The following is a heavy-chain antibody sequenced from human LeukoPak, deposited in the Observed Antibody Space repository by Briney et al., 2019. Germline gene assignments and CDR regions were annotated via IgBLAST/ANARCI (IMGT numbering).Heavy chain of an antibody. J-gene: IGHJ5*02. CDR2: IYHSGST. CDR3: ARDLSSRVVAATPGWFDP. D-gene: IGHD2-15*01. CDR1: GYSISSGYY. V-gene: IGHV4-38-2*02. Sequence: SETLSLTCTVSGYSISSGYYWGWIRQPPGKGLEWIGSIYHSGSTYYNPSLKSRVTISVDTSKNQFSLKLSSVTAADTAVYYCARDLSSRVVAATPGWFDPWGQGTLVTVSS.